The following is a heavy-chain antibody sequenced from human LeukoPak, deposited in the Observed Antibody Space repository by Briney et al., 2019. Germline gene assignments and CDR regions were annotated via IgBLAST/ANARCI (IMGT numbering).Heavy chain of an antibody. J-gene: IGHJ4*02. Sequence: GGSLRLSCAASGFTFSDYYLSWLRQAPGKGLEWVSYISRSGSTIYYADSVKGRFTISRDDAKNSLLLQVNSLRADDTVVYYCARDRMGPFDYWGQGTPVTVSS. V-gene: IGHV3-11*04. D-gene: IGHD3-16*01. CDR1: GFTFSDYY. CDR3: ARDRMGPFDY. CDR2: ISRSGSTI.